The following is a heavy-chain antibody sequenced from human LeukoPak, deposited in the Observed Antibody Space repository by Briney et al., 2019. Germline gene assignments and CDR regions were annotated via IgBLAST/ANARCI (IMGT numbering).Heavy chain of an antibody. CDR3: ARARCSGGSCYPPGYYYYMDV. Sequence: GASVKVSCKASGYTFTDYALHWVRQAPGQSLEWMGWISAYNGNTNYAQKLQGRVTMTTDTSTSTAYMELRSLRSDDTAVYYCARARCSGGSCYPPGYYYYMDVWGKGTTVTVSS. D-gene: IGHD2-15*01. CDR1: GYTFTDYA. V-gene: IGHV1-18*01. CDR2: ISAYNGNT. J-gene: IGHJ6*03.